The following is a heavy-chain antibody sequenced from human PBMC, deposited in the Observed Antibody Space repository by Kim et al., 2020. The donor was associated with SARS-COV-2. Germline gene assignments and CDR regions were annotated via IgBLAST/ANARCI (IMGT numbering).Heavy chain of an antibody. Sequence: GSLRLSCAASGFTVSNNYMSWVRQAPGKGLDWVSAIYIGGTTYYAESVKGRFTISRDNSKNTLHLQMNSLRAEDTAVYYCTSRPPGGDYGVVDYWGQGTLVTVSS. CDR3: TSRPPGGDYGVVDY. CDR1: GFTVSNNY. CDR2: IYIGGTT. J-gene: IGHJ4*02. D-gene: IGHD4-17*01. V-gene: IGHV3-53*01.